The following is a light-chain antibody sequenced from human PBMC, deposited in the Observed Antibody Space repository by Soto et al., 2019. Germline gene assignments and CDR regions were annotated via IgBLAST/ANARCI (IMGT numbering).Light chain of an antibody. Sequence: SYELTQPPSVSVAPGKTAKITCGGNNIGSKSVHWYEQKPGQAPVLVIYYDSARPSGIPERFSGSNSGNTASLSIGRVEAGDEAYYYCQVWDSSSDHVVFGGGTKLTVL. CDR3: QVWDSSSDHVV. J-gene: IGLJ2*01. CDR1: NIGSKS. CDR2: YDS. V-gene: IGLV3-21*04.